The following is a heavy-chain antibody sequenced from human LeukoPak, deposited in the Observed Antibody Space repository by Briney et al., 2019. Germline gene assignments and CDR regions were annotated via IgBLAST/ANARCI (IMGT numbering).Heavy chain of an antibody. Sequence: GASVKVSCKASGGTFSSYAISWVRQAPGQGLEWMGGIIPIFGTANYAQKFQGRVTITTDESTSTAYMELSSLRSEDTAVYYCASPSHSGSYSGRDAFDIWGQGIMVTVSS. CDR2: IIPIFGTA. J-gene: IGHJ3*02. CDR1: GGTFSSYA. V-gene: IGHV1-69*05. CDR3: ASPSHSGSYSGRDAFDI. D-gene: IGHD1-26*01.